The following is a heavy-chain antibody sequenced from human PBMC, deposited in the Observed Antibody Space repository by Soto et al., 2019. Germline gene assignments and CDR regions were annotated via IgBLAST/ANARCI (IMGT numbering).Heavy chain of an antibody. D-gene: IGHD3-22*01. CDR2: MNPNSGNT. CDR1: GYTFTSYD. CDR3: ARGPGALMYYYDSSGYFFDY. Sequence: ASVEVSCKASGYTFTSYDINWVRQATGQGLEWMGWMNPNSGNTGYAQKFQGRVTMTRNTSISTAYMELSSLRSEDTAVYYCARGPGALMYYYDSSGYFFDYWGQGTLVTVSS. V-gene: IGHV1-8*01. J-gene: IGHJ4*02.